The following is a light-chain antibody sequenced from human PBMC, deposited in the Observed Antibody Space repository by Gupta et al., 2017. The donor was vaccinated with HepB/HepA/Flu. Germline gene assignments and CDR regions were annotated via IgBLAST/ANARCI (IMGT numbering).Light chain of an antibody. CDR3: QHCRTWPNT. CDR2: DGS. J-gene: IGKJ4*01. Sequence: EIVFTQSPATLSLSPGARATLSCRASRSVSVYLAWYQHKPGQTPRLLIYDGSNRSTGIPARYSGSWSGTDFTLTISTLEVQDSAVYYCQHCRTWPNTFGAGTKVEIK. CDR1: RSVSVY. V-gene: IGKV3-11*01.